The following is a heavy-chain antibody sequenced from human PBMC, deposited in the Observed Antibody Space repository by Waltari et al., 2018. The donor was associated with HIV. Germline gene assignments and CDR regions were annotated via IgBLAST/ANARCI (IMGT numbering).Heavy chain of an antibody. CDR2: MSPNSGKT. J-gene: IGHJ4*02. V-gene: IGHV1-8*01. CDR1: GYDFTTFD. Sequence: QVQLVQSGAAVKLPGASLKVSCRTSGYDFTTFDINWVRQASGQGLEWMGWMSPNSGKTGYARKFQGRVIMTSDSSIDTAYLELSSLTSHDTAVYYCARSRPGAVFGDNWGQGTLVTVSS. CDR3: ARSRPGAVFGDN. D-gene: IGHD3-3*01.